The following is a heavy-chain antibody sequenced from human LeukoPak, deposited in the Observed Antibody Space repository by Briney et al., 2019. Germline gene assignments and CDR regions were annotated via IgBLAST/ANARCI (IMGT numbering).Heavy chain of an antibody. CDR2: ISPDGSNT. J-gene: IGHJ4*02. CDR1: GFTLSVQC. V-gene: IGHV3-74*01. CDR3: ARGGEVYNVDY. Sequence: GGSLTLSCAASGFTLSVQCRHWVRQAPGKGLLWVSRISPDGSNTEYADSVKGRFTISRDNAKNTLSQQMNSLRVDDTSVYYCARGGEVYNVDYWGQGNLVTVSS. D-gene: IGHD5-24*01.